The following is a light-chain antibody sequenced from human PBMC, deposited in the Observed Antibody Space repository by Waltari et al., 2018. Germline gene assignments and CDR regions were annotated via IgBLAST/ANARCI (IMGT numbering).Light chain of an antibody. Sequence: QSVLTQPPSASGTPGQRVTISCSGSSSHIGSNTVNWYQQRPGAAPKLLIYSNKQRPSGVPDRCSGSKSGTSASLAIDGLQSEDEADYYCAPWDDSLNGWVFGGGTKLTVL. CDR1: SSHIGSNT. CDR3: APWDDSLNGWV. J-gene: IGLJ3*02. CDR2: SNK. V-gene: IGLV1-44*01.